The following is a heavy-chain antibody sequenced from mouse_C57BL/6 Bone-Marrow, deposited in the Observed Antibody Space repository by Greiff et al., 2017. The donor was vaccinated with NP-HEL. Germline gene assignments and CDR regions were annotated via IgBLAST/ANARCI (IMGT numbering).Heavy chain of an antibody. Sequence: QVQLQQSGAELVRPGTSVKMSCKASGYTFTNYWIGWAKQRPGHGLEWIGDIYPGGGYTNYNEKVKGKATLTADKSSSTAYMQFSSLTSEDSAIYYCARWLPLYFDYWGQGTTLTVSS. CDR3: ARWLPLYFDY. CDR2: IYPGGGYT. D-gene: IGHD2-2*01. V-gene: IGHV1-63*01. J-gene: IGHJ2*01. CDR1: GYTFTNYW.